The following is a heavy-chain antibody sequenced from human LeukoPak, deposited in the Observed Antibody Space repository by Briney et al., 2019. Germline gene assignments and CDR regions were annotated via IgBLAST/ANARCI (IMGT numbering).Heavy chain of an antibody. D-gene: IGHD3-22*01. CDR1: GFTFSSYG. Sequence: PGGSLRLSCAASGFTFSSYGMHWVRQAPGKGLEWVAVISYDGSNKYYADSVKGRFTISRDNSKNTLYLQMNSLRAEETAVYYCAKDYYDSSDFFDYWGQGTLVTVSS. J-gene: IGHJ4*02. CDR3: AKDYYDSSDFFDY. V-gene: IGHV3-30*18. CDR2: ISYDGSNK.